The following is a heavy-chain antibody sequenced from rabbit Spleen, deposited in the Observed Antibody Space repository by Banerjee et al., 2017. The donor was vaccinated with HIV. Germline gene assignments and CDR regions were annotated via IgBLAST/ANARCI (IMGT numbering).Heavy chain of an antibody. D-gene: IGHD8-1*01. V-gene: IGHV1S45*01. Sequence: QEQLVESGGGLVQPEGSLTLTCKASGVSFSGDSYMCWVRQAPGKGLEWIACIDAVSSDFTYFASWAKGRFTISKTSSTTVTLQMTSLTAADTATYFCARDTGSSFSSYGMDLWGPGTLVTVS. CDR1: GVSFSGDSY. CDR3: ARDTGSSFSSYGMDL. CDR2: IDAVSSDFT. J-gene: IGHJ6*01.